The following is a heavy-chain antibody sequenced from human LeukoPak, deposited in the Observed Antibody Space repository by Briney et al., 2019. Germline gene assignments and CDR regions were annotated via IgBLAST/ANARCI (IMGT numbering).Heavy chain of an antibody. D-gene: IGHD6-25*01. V-gene: IGHV3-23*01. Sequence: GSLRLSCEASGFTFSNYAMSWVRQAPGKGPEWVSALGGDGGDSYYADSVKGRFTISRDNSKGTLFLQMNSLRAEDTAVYYCAKDGYPFNSIWDYFDYWGQGTLVTVSS. CDR3: AKDGYPFNSIWDYFDY. J-gene: IGHJ4*02. CDR1: GFTFSNYA. CDR2: LGGDGGDS.